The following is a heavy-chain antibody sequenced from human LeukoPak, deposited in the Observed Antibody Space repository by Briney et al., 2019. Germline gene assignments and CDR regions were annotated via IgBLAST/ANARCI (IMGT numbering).Heavy chain of an antibody. Sequence: GGSLRLSCAASGFTFSSYAMSWVRQAPGKGLEWVSAISGSGGSTYYADSVKGRLTISRDNSKNTLYLQMNSLRAEDTAVYYCARYVLRYFDWSNFDYWGQGTLVTVSS. J-gene: IGHJ4*02. V-gene: IGHV3-23*01. D-gene: IGHD3-9*01. CDR2: ISGSGGST. CDR1: GFTFSSYA. CDR3: ARYVLRYFDWSNFDY.